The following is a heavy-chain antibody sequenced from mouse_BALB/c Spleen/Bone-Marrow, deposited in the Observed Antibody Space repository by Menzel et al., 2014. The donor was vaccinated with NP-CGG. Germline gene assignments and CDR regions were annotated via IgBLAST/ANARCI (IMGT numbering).Heavy chain of an antibody. CDR2: IYPGNSDT. V-gene: IGHV1-5*01. D-gene: IGHD2-2*01. J-gene: IGHJ4*01. Sequence: VQLQQSGTVLARPGASVKMSCKASGYTFTSYWMHWVKQRPGQGLEWIGAIYPGNSDTSYNQKFKGKAKLTAVTSTSTAYMELSSLTNEDPAVYYCTHGYDYYAMDYWGQGTSVTVSS. CDR3: THGYDYYAMDY. CDR1: GYTFTSYW.